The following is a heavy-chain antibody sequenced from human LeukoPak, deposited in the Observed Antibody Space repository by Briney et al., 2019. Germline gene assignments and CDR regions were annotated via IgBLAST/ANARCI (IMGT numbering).Heavy chain of an antibody. V-gene: IGHV1-46*01. CDR3: AREDSSGWYVFDY. CDR1: GYAFTSYY. D-gene: IGHD6-19*01. J-gene: IGHJ4*02. Sequence: ASAKVSCKASGYAFTSYYMHWVRQAPGQGLEWMGIINPSGGSTSYAQKFQGRVTMTRDTSTSTVYMELSSLRSEDTAVYYCAREDSSGWYVFDYWGQGTLVTVSS. CDR2: INPSGGST.